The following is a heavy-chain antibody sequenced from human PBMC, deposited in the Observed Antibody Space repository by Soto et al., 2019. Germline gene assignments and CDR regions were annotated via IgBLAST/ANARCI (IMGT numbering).Heavy chain of an antibody. CDR3: VRDGTKTLRDWFDP. CDR2: IYATGTT. Sequence: GPGPSPPSETLSLTCTVSGASISGFYWSWIRKSAGKGLEWIGRIYATGTTDYNPSLKSRVMMSVDTSKKQFSLKLRSVTAADTAVYYCVRDGTKTLRDWFDPWGQGISVTVSS. D-gene: IGHD1-1*01. CDR1: GASISGFY. V-gene: IGHV4-4*07. J-gene: IGHJ5*02.